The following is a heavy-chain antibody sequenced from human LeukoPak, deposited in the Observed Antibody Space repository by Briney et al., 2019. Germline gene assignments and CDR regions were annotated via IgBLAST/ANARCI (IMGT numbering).Heavy chain of an antibody. D-gene: IGHD5-24*01. J-gene: IGHJ4*02. CDR3: ATGSGWRQLY. CDR2: IKSDGSEK. V-gene: IGHV3-7*01. Sequence: GGSLRLSCVVSEFTFSSNWMNWVRQAPGKGLEWVANIKSDGSEKYYVDSVEGRFTISRDNAKNSLYLQMNSLKAEDTAVYYCATGSGWRQLYWGQGTLVTVSP. CDR1: EFTFSSNW.